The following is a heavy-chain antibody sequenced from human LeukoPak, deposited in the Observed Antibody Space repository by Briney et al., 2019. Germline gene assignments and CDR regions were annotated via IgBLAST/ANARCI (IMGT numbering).Heavy chain of an antibody. Sequence: PGGSLRLSCAASGFTVSSSYMSWVRQAPGKGLEWVSVIYSGGSTYYADSVKGRFTISRDNSKNTLYLQMNSLRAEDTAVYYCARDLVAVAAGAFDIWGQGTMVTVSS. J-gene: IGHJ3*02. CDR3: ARDLVAVAAGAFDI. CDR1: GFTVSSSY. CDR2: IYSGGST. D-gene: IGHD6-19*01. V-gene: IGHV3-66*01.